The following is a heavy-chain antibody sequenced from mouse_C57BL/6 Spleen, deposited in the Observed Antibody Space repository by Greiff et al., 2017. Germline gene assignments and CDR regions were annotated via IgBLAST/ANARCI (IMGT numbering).Heavy chain of an antibody. CDR2: IYPSDSET. CDR1: GYTFTSYW. J-gene: IGHJ2*01. D-gene: IGHD3-2*02. V-gene: IGHV1-61*01. CDR3: ARFPSSGGYFDY. Sequence: QVQLQQPGAELVRPGSSVKLSCKASGYTFTSYWMDWVKQRPGQGLEWIGNIYPSDSETHYNQKFKDKATLTVDKSSSTAYMQLSSLTSEDSAVYYCARFPSSGGYFDYWGQGTTLTVSS.